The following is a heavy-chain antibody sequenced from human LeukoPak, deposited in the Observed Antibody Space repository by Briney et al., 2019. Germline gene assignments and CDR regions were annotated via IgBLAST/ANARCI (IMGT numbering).Heavy chain of an antibody. D-gene: IGHD5-12*01. CDR3: ARSLLYSGYD. J-gene: IGHJ4*02. Sequence: SETLSLTCNVSGGSISSYYWSWIRQPPGKGLEWIGYISYSGGTVYNPSLKSRVTISIDTSKKQFSLKLSSMTAADTAVYYCARSLLYSGYDWGQGTLVAVSS. CDR1: GGSISSYY. CDR2: ISYSGGT. V-gene: IGHV4-59*01.